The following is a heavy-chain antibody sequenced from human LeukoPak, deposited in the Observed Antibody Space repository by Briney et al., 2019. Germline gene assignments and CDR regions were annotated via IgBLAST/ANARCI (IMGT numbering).Heavy chain of an antibody. CDR2: ISYDGSNK. Sequence: GGSLRLSCAASGFTFSSYTIHWVRQAPGKGLEWVAVISYDGSNKYYADSVKGRFTISRDNSKNTLYLQMNSLRAEDTAVYYCAREAVTPLEMDHWGQGTLVTVSS. J-gene: IGHJ4*02. D-gene: IGHD5-24*01. V-gene: IGHV3-30-3*01. CDR1: GFTFSSYT. CDR3: AREAVTPLEMDH.